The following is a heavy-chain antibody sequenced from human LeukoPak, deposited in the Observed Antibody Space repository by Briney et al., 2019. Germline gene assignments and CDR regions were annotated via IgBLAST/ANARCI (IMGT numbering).Heavy chain of an antibody. V-gene: IGHV3-21*01. CDR2: ISSSTSYI. CDR3: ARAGGSTVSHSDY. CDR1: GFTFSSYS. Sequence: AGGSLRLSCAASGFTFSSYSMNWIRQAPGKGLEWVSSISSSTSYIYYADSVKGRFTISKDNAKNSLYLQMNSLRAEDTAVYYCARAGGSTVSHSDYWGQGTLVTVSS. J-gene: IGHJ4*02. D-gene: IGHD4-17*01.